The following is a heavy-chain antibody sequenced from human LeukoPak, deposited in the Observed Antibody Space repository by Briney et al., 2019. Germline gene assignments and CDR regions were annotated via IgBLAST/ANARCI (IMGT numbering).Heavy chain of an antibody. CDR1: GFTFSSYG. V-gene: IGHV3-30*02. CDR2: IRYDGSNK. CDR3: AKDRGGGTKLWDAFDI. Sequence: PGGSLRLSCAASGFTFSSYGMHWVRQAPGKGLEWVAFIRYDGSNKYYADPVKGRFTISRDNSKNTLYLQMNSLRAEDAAVYYCAKDRGGGTKLWDAFDIWGQGTMVTVSS. D-gene: IGHD3-10*01. J-gene: IGHJ3*02.